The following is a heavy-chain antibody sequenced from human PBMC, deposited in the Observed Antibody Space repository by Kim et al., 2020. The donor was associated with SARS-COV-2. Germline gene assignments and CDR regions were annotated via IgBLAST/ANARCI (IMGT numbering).Heavy chain of an antibody. CDR3: AREVRYDSSGYYPDAFDI. D-gene: IGHD3-22*01. V-gene: IGHV3-21*01. J-gene: IGHJ3*02. Sequence: GGSLRLSCAASGFTFSSYSMNWVRQAPGKGLEWVSSISSSSSYIYYADSVKGRFTISRDNAKNSLYLQMNSLRAEDTAVYYCAREVRYDSSGYYPDAFDIWGQGTMVTVSS. CDR2: ISSSSSYI. CDR1: GFTFSSYS.